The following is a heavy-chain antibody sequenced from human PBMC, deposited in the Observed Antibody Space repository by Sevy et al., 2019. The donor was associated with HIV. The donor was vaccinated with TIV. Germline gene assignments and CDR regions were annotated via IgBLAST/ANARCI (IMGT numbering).Heavy chain of an antibody. CDR2: INSDGSSP. V-gene: IGHV3-74*01. CDR1: GFTFSSYW. Sequence: GGSLRLSCAASGFTFSSYWMHWVRQAPGKGLVWVSRINSDGSSPSYAGSAKGRFTISRDNANNTLYLQMNRLRAEDTAVYYCARDTYDFWSGYYWLMTGSDHYYYGMDVWGQGTTVTVSS. D-gene: IGHD3-3*01. CDR3: ARDTYDFWSGYYWLMTGSDHYYYGMDV. J-gene: IGHJ6*02.